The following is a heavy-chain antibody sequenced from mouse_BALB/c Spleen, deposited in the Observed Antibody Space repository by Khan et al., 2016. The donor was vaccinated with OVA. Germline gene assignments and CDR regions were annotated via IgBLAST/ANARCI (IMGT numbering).Heavy chain of an antibody. CDR1: GFSLSNYS. Sequence: QVQLQQPGPGLVQPSQSLSITCTVSGFSLSNYSVHWVRQSPGKGLEWLGVIWSAGSTDYNAAFISRLTISKDHSRSKVFFKMNSLQPNDTAIYYCARRGYDYGRGALFAYWGQGTLVTVSA. J-gene: IGHJ3*01. CDR3: ARRGYDYGRGALFAY. D-gene: IGHD2-4*01. V-gene: IGHV2-2*02. CDR2: IWSAGST.